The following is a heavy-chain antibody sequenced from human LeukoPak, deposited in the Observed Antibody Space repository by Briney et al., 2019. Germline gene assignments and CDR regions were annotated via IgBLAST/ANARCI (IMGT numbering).Heavy chain of an antibody. CDR2: IYYSGST. CDR3: ARQTGDYVWGGDKFDY. CDR1: GGSISSSSYY. V-gene: IGHV4-39*01. Sequence: SETLSLTCTVSGGSISSSSYYWGWIRQPPGKGLEWIGSIYYSGSTYYNPSLKSRVTISVDTSKNQFSLKLASVTAAETAVYYCARQTGDYVWGGDKFDYWGQGTLVTVSS. J-gene: IGHJ4*02. D-gene: IGHD3-16*01.